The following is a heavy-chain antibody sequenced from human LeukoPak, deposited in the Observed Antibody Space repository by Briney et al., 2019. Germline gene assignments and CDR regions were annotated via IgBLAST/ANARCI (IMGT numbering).Heavy chain of an antibody. V-gene: IGHV3-21*01. Sequence: PGGSLRLSCAASGFTFSSYSMNWVREAPGKGREGVSAMSSSSSYIYYADSVKGRFTISRDNAKNSLYLQMNSLRAEDTAVYYCARGYDCPIWGQGTLVTVSS. CDR2: MSSSSSYI. D-gene: IGHD3-3*01. CDR1: GFTFSSYS. J-gene: IGHJ3*02. CDR3: ARGYDCPI.